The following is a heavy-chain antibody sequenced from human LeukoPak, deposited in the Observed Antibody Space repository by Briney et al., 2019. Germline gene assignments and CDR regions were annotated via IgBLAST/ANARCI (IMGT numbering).Heavy chain of an antibody. CDR1: GFSLNTSGLG. CDR2: IYWDDGK. J-gene: IGHJ4*01. CDR3: AHRRQYSNYCFDY. Sequence: SGPTLLNPTQTPTLTCTVSGFSLNTSGLGVGWIRQPPGKALEWLAHIYWDDGKRYSPSLKTSLTVTKDTSKNQVDLTVSNMDPVETATYYCAHRRQYSNYCFDYWGQGTLVTVSS. V-gene: IGHV2-5*02. D-gene: IGHD4-11*01.